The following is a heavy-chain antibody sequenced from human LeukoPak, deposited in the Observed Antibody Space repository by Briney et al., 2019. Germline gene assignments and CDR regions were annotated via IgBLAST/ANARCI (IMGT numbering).Heavy chain of an antibody. J-gene: IGHJ6*02. CDR3: ARGIVVVVAATPHPYYGMDV. CDR2: IYYCGST. V-gene: IGHV4-59*01. CDR1: GGSISGYY. D-gene: IGHD2-15*01. Sequence: SETLSLTCTVSGGSISGYYWSWIRQPPGKGLEWIGYIYYCGSTNYNPSLKSRVTISVDTSKNQFSLKLSSVTAADTAVYYCARGIVVVVAATPHPYYGMDVWGQGTTVTVSS.